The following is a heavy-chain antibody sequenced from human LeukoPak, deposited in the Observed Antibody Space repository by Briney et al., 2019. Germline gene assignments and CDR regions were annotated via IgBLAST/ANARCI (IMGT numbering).Heavy chain of an antibody. CDR3: ARSYYGSSGYLKGIVYFDY. V-gene: IGHV4-34*01. D-gene: IGHD3-22*01. CDR2: ITPRGST. Sequence: SETLSLTCAVYGGSFSGYYWSWIRQPPGKGLEWIGEITPRGSTNYNPSLQSRVTISVDTSKNQLSLELTPVTAADTAVYYCARSYYGSSGYLKGIVYFDYWGQGTLASVSS. J-gene: IGHJ4*02. CDR1: GGSFSGYY.